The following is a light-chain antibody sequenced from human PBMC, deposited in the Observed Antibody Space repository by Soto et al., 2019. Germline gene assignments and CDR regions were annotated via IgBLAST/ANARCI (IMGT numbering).Light chain of an antibody. V-gene: IGLV1-51*01. CDR2: DNN. CDR1: FSNIGKNY. J-gene: IGLJ2*01. Sequence: QSVLTQPPSVSAAPGQTVTISCSGSFSNIGKNYVSWYQRLPGTAPKLLIYDNNERSSGIPDRFSGSKSGTSATLGIAGLQTGDEADYYYGTWDTSLSAVVFGGGTKLTVL. CDR3: GTWDTSLSAVV.